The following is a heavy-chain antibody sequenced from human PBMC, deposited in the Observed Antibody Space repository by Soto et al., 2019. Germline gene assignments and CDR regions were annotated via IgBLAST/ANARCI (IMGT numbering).Heavy chain of an antibody. Sequence: QVQLQESGPGLVKPSETLSLTCTVSGGSISSYFWCWIRQPAGKGLEWIGRIYASGSTNYNPSLKSRVTMSVDTSKNQFSLKLSSVTAADTAVYYCARCPSGYSSSWYYFDYWGQGALVTVSS. J-gene: IGHJ4*02. D-gene: IGHD6-13*01. CDR1: GGSISSYF. CDR3: ARCPSGYSSSWYYFDY. CDR2: IYASGST. V-gene: IGHV4-4*07.